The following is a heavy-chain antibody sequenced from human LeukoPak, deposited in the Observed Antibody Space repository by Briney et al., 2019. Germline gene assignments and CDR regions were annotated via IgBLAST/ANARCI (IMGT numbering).Heavy chain of an antibody. D-gene: IGHD2-2*01. J-gene: IGHJ4*02. Sequence: GGSLRLSCAESGFTFSNYGMHWVRQAPGKGLEWVALIYYDGSNKYYAVSVKGRFTISRDNSKNTLYLQMNSLRAEDTAVYYCARGCPRSTSCYGYYFDYWGQGTLVTVSS. CDR2: IYYDGSNK. CDR1: GFTFSNYG. CDR3: ARGCPRSTSCYGYYFDY. V-gene: IGHV3-33*01.